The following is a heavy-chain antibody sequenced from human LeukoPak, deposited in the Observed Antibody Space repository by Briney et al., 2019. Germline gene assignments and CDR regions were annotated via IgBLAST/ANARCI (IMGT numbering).Heavy chain of an antibody. J-gene: IGHJ4*02. CDR2: IYYSGST. CDR3: ALGARD. Sequence: SETLSLTCTVSGDSISTSNSYWGWIRQPPGKGLEWIGSIYYSGSTYYNPSLKSRVTISVDTSKNQFSLKLSSVTAADTAVYYCALGARDWGQGTLVTVSS. V-gene: IGHV4-39*07. CDR1: GDSISTSNSY. D-gene: IGHD1-26*01.